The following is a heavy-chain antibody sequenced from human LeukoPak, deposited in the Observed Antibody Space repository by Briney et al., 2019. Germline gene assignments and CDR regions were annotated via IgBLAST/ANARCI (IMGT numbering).Heavy chain of an antibody. CDR3: AGDSYLDAFDI. Sequence: PSETLSLTCAVYGGSFSGYYWSWIRQPPGKGLEWIGEINHSGSTNYNPSLKSRVTISVDTSKNQFSLKLSSVTAADTAVYYCAGDSYLDAFDIWGQGTMVTVSS. V-gene: IGHV4-34*01. CDR2: INHSGST. J-gene: IGHJ3*02. CDR1: GGSFSGYY. D-gene: IGHD5-18*01.